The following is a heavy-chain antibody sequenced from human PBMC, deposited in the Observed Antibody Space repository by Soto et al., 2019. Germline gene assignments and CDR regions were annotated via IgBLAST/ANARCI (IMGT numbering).Heavy chain of an antibody. J-gene: IGHJ6*02. Sequence: VYGESFSNHYWTWIRQSPGKGLEWVGEINYSGSTRYNWSLGSRVTISVDTSKNQFSLMVTSVTAEDTAVYYCARGVVYRDVGLAYGMDVWGQGTTVTVSS. CDR1: GESFSNHY. D-gene: IGHD3-22*01. CDR3: ARGVVYRDVGLAYGMDV. V-gene: IGHV4-34*01. CDR2: INYSGST.